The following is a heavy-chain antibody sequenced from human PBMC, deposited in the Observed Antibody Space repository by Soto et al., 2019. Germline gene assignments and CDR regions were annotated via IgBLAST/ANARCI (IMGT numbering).Heavy chain of an antibody. CDR1: GFTFSSYS. CDR2: ISSSSSYI. D-gene: IGHD2-21*02. V-gene: IGHV3-21*01. CDR3: ARDHDCGGDCYSDY. Sequence: EVQLVESGGGLVKPGGSLRLSCAASGFTFSSYSMNWVRQAPGKGLEWVSSISSSSSYIYYADSVKGRFTISRDNAKNSLYLQMNSLRAEDTAVYYCARDHDCGGDCYSDYWGQGTLVTVSS. J-gene: IGHJ4*02.